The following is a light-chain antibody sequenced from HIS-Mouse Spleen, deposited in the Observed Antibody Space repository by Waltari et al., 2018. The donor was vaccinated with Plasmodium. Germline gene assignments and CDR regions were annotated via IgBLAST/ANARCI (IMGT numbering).Light chain of an antibody. CDR2: AAS. CDR3: QQSYSTWT. CDR1: QSISSY. Sequence: DNQMTQSPSSLSASVGDRVTITFRASQSISSYLNWYQQKPGKSPKLLIYAASSLQSGVPSRFSGSGSGTDFTLTISSLQPEDFATYNCQQSYSTWTFGQGTKVEIK. J-gene: IGKJ1*01. V-gene: IGKV1-39*01.